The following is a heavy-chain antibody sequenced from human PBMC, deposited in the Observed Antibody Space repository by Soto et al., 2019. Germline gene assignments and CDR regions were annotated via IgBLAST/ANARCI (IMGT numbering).Heavy chain of an antibody. J-gene: IGHJ6*02. CDR1: GYTFTSHG. CDR3: ARARYCASPSCYKHYYYGMDT. Sequence: AASVKVSCKASGYTFTSHGISWVRQAPGQGLEWLGWISTYNSRTHYAQKVQGRVTMTTDTSTSTAYLDLRSLTFDDTAVYYCARARYCASPSCYKHYYYGMDTWGQGTTVTAP. V-gene: IGHV1-18*04. D-gene: IGHD2-2*02. CDR2: ISTYNSRT.